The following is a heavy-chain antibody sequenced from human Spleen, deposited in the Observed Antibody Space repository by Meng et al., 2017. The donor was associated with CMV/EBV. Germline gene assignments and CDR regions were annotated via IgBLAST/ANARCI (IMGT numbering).Heavy chain of an antibody. V-gene: IGHV3-9*01. J-gene: IGHJ6*02. CDR1: GFTFDDYA. CDR3: AKALLDCSSTSCHLNYYYYGMDV. CDR2: ISWNSGSI. Sequence: GGSLRLSCAASGFTFDDYAMHWVRQGPGKGLEWVSGISWNSGSIGYADSVKGRFTISRDNAKNSLYLQMNSLRAEDTAVYYCAKALLDCSSTSCHLNYYYYGMDVWGQGTTVTVSS. D-gene: IGHD2-2*01.